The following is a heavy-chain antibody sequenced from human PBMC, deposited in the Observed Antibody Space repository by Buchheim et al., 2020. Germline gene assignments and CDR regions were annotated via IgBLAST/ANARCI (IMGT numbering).Heavy chain of an antibody. CDR1: GFTFSSYG. D-gene: IGHD3-10*01. CDR2: IWYDGSNK. V-gene: IGHV3-33*01. J-gene: IGHJ6*02. CDR3: AREVVLWFGEGPMDV. Sequence: QVQLVESGGGVVQPGRSLRLSCAASGFTFSSYGMHWVRQAPGKGLEWVAVIWYDGSNKYYADSVKGRFTISRDNSKNTLYLQMNSLRAEDTAVYYCAREVVLWFGEGPMDVWGQGTT.